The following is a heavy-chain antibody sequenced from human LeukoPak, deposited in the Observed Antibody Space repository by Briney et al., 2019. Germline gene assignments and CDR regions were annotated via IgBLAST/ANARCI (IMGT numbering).Heavy chain of an antibody. CDR1: GGSFSGYY. J-gene: IGHJ5*02. CDR2: INHSGST. V-gene: IGHV4-34*01. Sequence: KPSETLSLTCAVYGGSFSGYYWSWIRQPPGKGLEWIGEINHSGSTNYNPSLKSRVTISVDTSKNQFSLKLSSVTAADTAVYYCARRSSGIAAAGRPRYNWFDPWGQGTLVTVSS. CDR3: ARRSSGIAAAGRPRYNWFDP. D-gene: IGHD6-13*01.